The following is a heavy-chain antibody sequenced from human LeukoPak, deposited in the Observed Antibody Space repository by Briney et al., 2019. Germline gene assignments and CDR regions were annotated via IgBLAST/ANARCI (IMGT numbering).Heavy chain of an antibody. D-gene: IGHD5-18*01. CDR3: ARALWGYSYGLDY. Sequence: GGSLRLSCAASGLTFISYSMNWVRQPPGKGLEWVSSISSSSYIYYADSVKGRFTISRDNAKNSLYLQMSSLRAEDTAVYYCARALWGYSYGLDYWGQGTLVTVSS. V-gene: IGHV3-21*01. CDR2: ISSSSYI. CDR1: GLTFISYS. J-gene: IGHJ4*02.